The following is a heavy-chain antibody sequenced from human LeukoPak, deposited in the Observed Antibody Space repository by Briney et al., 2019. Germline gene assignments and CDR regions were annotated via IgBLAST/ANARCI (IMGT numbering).Heavy chain of an antibody. J-gene: IGHJ6*02. D-gene: IGHD6-6*01. CDR3: ARDLSSVLVSFSYYGMDV. CDR1: GYTFTSYG. Sequence: GASVKVSCKASGYTFTSYGISWVRQAPGQGLEWIGWISAYNGNTNYAQKLQGRVTMTTDTSTSTAYMELRSLRSDDTAVYYCARDLSSVLVSFSYYGMDVWGQGTTVTVSS. V-gene: IGHV1-18*01. CDR2: ISAYNGNT.